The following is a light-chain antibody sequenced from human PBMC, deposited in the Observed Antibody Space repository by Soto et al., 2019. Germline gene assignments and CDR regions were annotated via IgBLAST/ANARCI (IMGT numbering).Light chain of an antibody. V-gene: IGLV4-69*01. Sequence: HLVLTQSPSASASLGASVKLTCTLSSGHSNYAIAWHQQQPEKGPRYLMKVNSGGSHIKGDGIPDRFSGSSSGAERYLFISSLQSEDEADYYCQTWGTGSAFVVFGGGTQLTVL. CDR1: SGHSNYA. CDR3: QTWGTGSAFVV. J-gene: IGLJ7*01. CDR2: VNSGGSH.